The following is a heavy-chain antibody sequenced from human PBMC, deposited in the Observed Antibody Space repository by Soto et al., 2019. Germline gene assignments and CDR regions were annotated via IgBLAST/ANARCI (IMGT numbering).Heavy chain of an antibody. D-gene: IGHD3-22*01. CDR1: GGSISSGGYS. CDR2: IYHSGST. J-gene: IGHJ5*02. CDR3: ASSYYYDSSGKNNYLKNWFDP. Sequence: SETLSLTCAVSGGSISSGGYSWSWIRQPPGKGLEWIGYIYHSGSTYYNPSLKSRVTISVDRSKNQFSLKLSSVTAADTAVYYCASSYYYDSSGKNNYLKNWFDPWGQGNLVTVSS. V-gene: IGHV4-30-2*01.